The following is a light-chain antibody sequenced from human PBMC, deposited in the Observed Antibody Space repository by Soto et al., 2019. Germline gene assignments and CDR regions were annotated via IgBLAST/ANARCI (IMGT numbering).Light chain of an antibody. V-gene: IGKV3-15*01. CDR1: QSVTTN. CDR2: GAS. Sequence: EVVMTQSPATLSVSPGQRVTFSCRASQSVTTNLAWYQHKPGQSPRLLTPGASPGSSGIPPRFSGSGSGTEVTLTSDRLQSADYAVYFCQKYNMWPGTFVGGTKVEIK. J-gene: IGKJ4*01. CDR3: QKYNMWPGT.